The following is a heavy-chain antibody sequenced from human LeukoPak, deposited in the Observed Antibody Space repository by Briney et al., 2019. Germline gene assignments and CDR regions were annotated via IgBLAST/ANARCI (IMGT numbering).Heavy chain of an antibody. J-gene: IGHJ4*02. CDR1: AGSPSSYY. CDR3: ARLLLGQQLEFDY. Sequence: PSQTLSLTCTLSAGSPSSYYSGWIRHPPERGLEWIGYIYYSGSANYTPSLKSRVTISVDTSKTQFSLKLSSVTAADTAVYYCARLLLGQQLEFDYWGQGTLVTVSS. CDR2: IYYSGSA. D-gene: IGHD6-13*01. V-gene: IGHV4-59*08.